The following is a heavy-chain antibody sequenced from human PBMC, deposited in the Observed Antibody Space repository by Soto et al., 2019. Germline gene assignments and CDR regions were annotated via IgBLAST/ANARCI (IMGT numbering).Heavy chain of an antibody. J-gene: IGHJ6*02. CDR3: AKGPNSSGRDYYYYGMDV. Sequence: VGSLRLSCAASGFTFSSYAMSWVRQAPGKGLEWVSAISGSGGSTYYADSVKGRFTISRDNSKNTLYLQMNSLRAEDTAVYYCAKGPNSSGRDYYYYGMDVWGQGTTVTVSS. V-gene: IGHV3-23*01. CDR1: GFTFSSYA. D-gene: IGHD6-19*01. CDR2: ISGSGGST.